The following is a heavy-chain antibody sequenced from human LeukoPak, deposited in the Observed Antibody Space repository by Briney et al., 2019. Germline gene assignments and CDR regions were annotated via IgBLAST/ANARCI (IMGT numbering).Heavy chain of an antibody. D-gene: IGHD6-19*01. CDR3: AKGSSGWSDY. Sequence: PGGSLRLSCTVSGFTVSSNSMSWVRQAPGKGLEWVSLFIVPVAHYSDSVKGRFTISRDNSKNTLYLQMNSLRAEDTAVYYCAKGSSGWSDYWGQGTLVTVSS. J-gene: IGHJ4*02. V-gene: IGHV3-53*05. CDR1: GFTVSSNS. CDR2: FIVPVA.